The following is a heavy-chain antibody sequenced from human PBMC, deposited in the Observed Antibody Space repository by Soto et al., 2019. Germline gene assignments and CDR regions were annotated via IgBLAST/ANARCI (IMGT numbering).Heavy chain of an antibody. Sequence: PGESLKISCRGSGYSFRNYWIGWVRQMPGKGLEWMGIIYPTDSDTTYFPSLQGHVTISVDKSINTAYLQWSSLKASDTAMYYCARQPLTLVRGVPFDSWGQGTLVTVSS. CDR1: GYSFRNYW. V-gene: IGHV5-51*01. J-gene: IGHJ4*02. CDR2: IYPTDSDT. CDR3: ARQPLTLVRGVPFDS. D-gene: IGHD3-10*01.